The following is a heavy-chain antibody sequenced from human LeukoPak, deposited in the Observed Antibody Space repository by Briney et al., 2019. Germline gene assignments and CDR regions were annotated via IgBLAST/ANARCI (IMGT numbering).Heavy chain of an antibody. CDR3: ARGHSSGWYYFDS. CDR1: GFTFGIHA. CDR2: ISGSGGTT. J-gene: IGHJ4*02. Sequence: GGSLRLSCAASGFTFGIHAMTWVRQAPGRGLEWVSTISGSGGTTHFADSVKGRFTISRDNSGSTLYLQMNSLRAEDTAVYWCARGHSSGWYYFDSWGQGTLVTVSS. V-gene: IGHV3-23*01. D-gene: IGHD6-19*01.